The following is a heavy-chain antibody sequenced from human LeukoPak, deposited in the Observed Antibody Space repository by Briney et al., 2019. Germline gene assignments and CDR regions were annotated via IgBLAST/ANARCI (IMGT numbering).Heavy chain of an antibody. CDR1: GFTFSAYG. D-gene: IGHD4-17*01. Sequence: GGSLRLSCAASGFTFSAYGMHWVRQAPGKGLEWVALISYDGSHKYYADSVKGRFTISRDNSKSTLYLQMNSLRAEDTAVYYCAKDDAVTYFDYWGQGTLVTVSS. CDR2: ISYDGSHK. J-gene: IGHJ4*02. CDR3: AKDDAVTYFDY. V-gene: IGHV3-30*18.